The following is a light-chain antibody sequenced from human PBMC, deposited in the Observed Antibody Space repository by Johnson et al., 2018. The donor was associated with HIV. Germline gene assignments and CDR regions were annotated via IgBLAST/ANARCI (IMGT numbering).Light chain of an antibody. CDR2: DNS. CDR3: GTWDSSLSANV. CDR1: SSKIGNKY. V-gene: IGLV1-51*01. Sequence: QSVLTQPPSVSAAPGQKVTISCSGSSSKIGNKYVSWYQQLPGTAPKVLIYDNSKRPSGIPDRFSGSKSGTSATLGITGLQTGDEADYYCGTWDSSLSANVFGTGTKVTVL. J-gene: IGLJ1*01.